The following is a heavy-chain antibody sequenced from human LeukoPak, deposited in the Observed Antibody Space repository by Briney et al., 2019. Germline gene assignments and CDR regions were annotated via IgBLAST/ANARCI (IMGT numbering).Heavy chain of an antibody. Sequence: PSETLSITCAVYGGSFIGYYWSWIRQPPGKGLEWIGEINHRGSTNYNPSLKSRVTISVDTSKNQFSLKLSSVTAADTAVYYCARVGSSGWYGWFDPWGQGALVTVSS. CDR2: INHRGST. V-gene: IGHV4-34*01. CDR1: GGSFIGYY. CDR3: ARVGSSGWYGWFDP. J-gene: IGHJ5*02. D-gene: IGHD6-19*01.